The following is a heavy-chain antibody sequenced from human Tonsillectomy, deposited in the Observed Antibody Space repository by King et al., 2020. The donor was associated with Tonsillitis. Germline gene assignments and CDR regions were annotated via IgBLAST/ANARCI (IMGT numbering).Heavy chain of an antibody. CDR3: AQQLIRGRWAFDI. D-gene: IGHD6-13*01. CDR1: GDSISSSNYY. J-gene: IGHJ3*02. CDR2: INYNGNT. V-gene: IGHV4-39*01. Sequence: QLQESGPGLVEPSETLSLTCTASGDSISSSNYYWGWIRQPPGQGLEWIGSINYNGNTYYNPSLKSRVTISVDTSKNQFSLKLNSVTAADTAVYYCAQQLIRGRWAFDIWGQGTMVTAFS.